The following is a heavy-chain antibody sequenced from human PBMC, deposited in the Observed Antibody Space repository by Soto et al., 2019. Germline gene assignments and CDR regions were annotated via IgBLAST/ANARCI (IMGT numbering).Heavy chain of an antibody. Sequence: GGSLRLSCAASGFTFSSYAMSWVRQAPGKGLEWVSAISGSGGSTYYADSMKGRFTISRDNSKNTLYLQMNSLRAEDTAVYYCAKDAYDSSGYYYVDWFDPWGQGTLVTVS. CDR3: AKDAYDSSGYYYVDWFDP. D-gene: IGHD3-22*01. CDR1: GFTFSSYA. J-gene: IGHJ5*02. CDR2: ISGSGGST. V-gene: IGHV3-23*01.